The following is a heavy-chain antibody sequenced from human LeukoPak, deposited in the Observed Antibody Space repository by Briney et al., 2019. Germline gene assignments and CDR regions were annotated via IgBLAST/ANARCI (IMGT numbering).Heavy chain of an antibody. CDR3: ARTPAWFGDLFDY. CDR1: GFTFSSYF. Sequence: GSLRLSCAASGFTFSSYFMHWVRQAPGKGLVWVSGINSDRSSTSYADSGQCRFTISRDNAKNTLYLQMNSLRAEDTAVYYCARTPAWFGDLFDYWGQGTLVTVSS. D-gene: IGHD3-10*01. CDR2: INSDRSST. J-gene: IGHJ4*02. V-gene: IGHV3-74*01.